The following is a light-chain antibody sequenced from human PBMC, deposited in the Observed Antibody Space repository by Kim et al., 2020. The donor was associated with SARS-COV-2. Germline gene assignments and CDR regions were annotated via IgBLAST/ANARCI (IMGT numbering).Light chain of an antibody. CDR1: SLRSYS. CDR3: NSRKSSGNPYV. Sequence: SSELTQDPAVSVALGQTVRITCQGDSLRSYSANWYQQKPGQAPLLVIYGKNNRPSGIPDRFSGTSSGNTASLTITGAQAEDEADYYCNSRKSSGNPYVF. CDR2: GKN. J-gene: IGLJ1*01. V-gene: IGLV3-19*01.